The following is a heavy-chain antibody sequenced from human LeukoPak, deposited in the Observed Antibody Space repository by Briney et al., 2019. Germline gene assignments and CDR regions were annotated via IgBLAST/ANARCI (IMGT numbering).Heavy chain of an antibody. CDR2: IYYSGST. CDR1: GGSITNYY. V-gene: IGHV4-59*08. J-gene: IGHJ2*01. D-gene: IGHD6-19*01. Sequence: MPSETLSLTCTVSGGSITNYYWIWIRQPPGKGLEWIGYIYYSGSTNYNPSLKSRLTISVDTSKDQFSLKLSSVTAADTAVYYCAKTVAGYWYFDLWGRGTLVTVSS. CDR3: AKTVAGYWYFDL.